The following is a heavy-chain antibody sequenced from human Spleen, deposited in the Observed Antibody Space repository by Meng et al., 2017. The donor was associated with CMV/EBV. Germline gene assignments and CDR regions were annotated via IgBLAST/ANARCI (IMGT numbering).Heavy chain of an antibody. CDR3: ARGVRTKQRDDAFDV. CDR1: GFTFSSYA. D-gene: IGHD6-25*01. J-gene: IGHJ3*01. Sequence: GGSLRLSCAASGFTFSSYAMSWVRQAPGKGLEWVSAISGSGGSTYYADSVKGRFTISRDNVKNTLYLQMKSLSAEDTAVYYCARGVRTKQRDDAFDVWGQGTMVTVS. CDR2: ISGSGGST. V-gene: IGHV3-23*01.